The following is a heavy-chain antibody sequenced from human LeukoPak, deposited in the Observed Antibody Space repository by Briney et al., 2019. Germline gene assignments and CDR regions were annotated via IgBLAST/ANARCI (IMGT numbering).Heavy chain of an antibody. CDR2: IYYSGST. D-gene: IGHD6-6*01. Sequence: SETLSLTCTVSGGSISSYYWSWIRQHPGKGLEWIGYIYYSGSTYYNPSLKSRVTILVDTSKNQFSLKLSSVTAADTAVYYCARESIAARGLYYYYYMDVWGKGTTVTVSS. CDR1: GGSISSYY. CDR3: ARESIAARGLYYYYYMDV. J-gene: IGHJ6*03. V-gene: IGHV4-59*12.